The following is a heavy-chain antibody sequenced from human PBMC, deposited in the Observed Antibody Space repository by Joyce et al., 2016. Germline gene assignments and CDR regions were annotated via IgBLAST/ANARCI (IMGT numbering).Heavy chain of an antibody. V-gene: IGHV3-21*01. CDR2: INNSGSDT. J-gene: IGHJ4*02. CDR1: GFTFSSYT. CDR3: AEQKGLDS. D-gene: IGHD1/OR15-1a*01. Sequence: EVQLVESGGGLVKPGGSLRLSCLASGFTFSSYTMNWIRKAPGKGLEWVSSINNSGSDTYYADSVKGRFTISRDNAKHSLYLQMNSLTAEDTAVYYCAEQKGLDSWGQGTLVIVSS.